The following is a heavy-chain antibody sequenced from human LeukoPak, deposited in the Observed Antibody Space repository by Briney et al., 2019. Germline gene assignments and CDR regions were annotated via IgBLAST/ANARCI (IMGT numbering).Heavy chain of an antibody. CDR3: ARSDWFDP. CDR1: GFTLSSYW. J-gene: IGHJ5*02. V-gene: IGHV3-74*01. CDR2: SKCDGRNT. Sequence: GGSLRLSCAASGFTLSSYWMHWVRQAPGKGLVWVSRSKCDGRNTSYADSVKGRFTISRGNTKNTLYLQMYSLRAEDTAVYYCARSDWFDPWGQRTLVTVST.